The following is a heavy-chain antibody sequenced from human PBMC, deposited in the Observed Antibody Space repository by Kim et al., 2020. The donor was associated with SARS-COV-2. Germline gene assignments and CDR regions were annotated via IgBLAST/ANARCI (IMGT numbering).Heavy chain of an antibody. D-gene: IGHD6-13*01. CDR3: AREQQLVKFPILYYYYGMDV. CDR1: GFTFSSYG. Sequence: GGSLRLSCAASGFTFSSYGMHWVRQAPGKGLEWVAVISYDGSNKYYADSVKGRFTISRDNSKNTLYLQMNSLRAEDTAVYYCAREQQLVKFPILYYYYGMDVWGQGTTVTVSS. CDR2: ISYDGSNK. J-gene: IGHJ6*02. V-gene: IGHV3-33*05.